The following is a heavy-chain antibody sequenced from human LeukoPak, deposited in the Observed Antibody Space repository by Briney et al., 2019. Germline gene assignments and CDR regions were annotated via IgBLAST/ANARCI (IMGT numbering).Heavy chain of an antibody. Sequence: GGSLRLSCAASGFTFSSSAMTWVRQAPGKGLEWVSAITDSGGKTYHADSVKGRFTISRDNFKNTLYLQMNSLRAEDTAVYYCAKVYYYDSDGMDVWGQGTTVTVSS. CDR2: ITDSGGKT. J-gene: IGHJ6*02. V-gene: IGHV3-23*01. CDR3: AKVYYYDSDGMDV. CDR1: GFTFSSSA. D-gene: IGHD3-22*01.